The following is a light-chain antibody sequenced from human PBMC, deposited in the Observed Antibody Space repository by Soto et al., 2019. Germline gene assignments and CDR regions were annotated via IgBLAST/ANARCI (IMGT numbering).Light chain of an antibody. Sequence: QSVLTQPPSVSGAPGQRVTISCTGSSSNIGAGYDVHWYQQLPGTDPKLLIYGNSNRPSGVPDRFSGSKSGTSASLAITGLRAEDEADYYCQSYDSSRSHVFGTGTKLTVL. CDR2: GNS. V-gene: IGLV1-40*01. J-gene: IGLJ1*01. CDR1: SSNIGAGYD. CDR3: QSYDSSRSHV.